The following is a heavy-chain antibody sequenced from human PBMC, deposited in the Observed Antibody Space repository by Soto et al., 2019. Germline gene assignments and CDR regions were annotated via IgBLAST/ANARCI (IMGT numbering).Heavy chain of an antibody. CDR2: IYYSGST. CDR1: GGSISSYY. V-gene: IGHV4-59*01. J-gene: IGHJ4*02. D-gene: IGHD3-9*01. CDR3: ARGRGTYYDILTPNDY. Sequence: SVTLSLTCTVSGGSISSYYWSWIRQPPGKGLEWIGYIYYSGSTNYNPSLKSRVTISVDTSKNQFSLKLSSVTAADTAVYYCARGRGTYYDILTPNDYWGQGTLVTVSS.